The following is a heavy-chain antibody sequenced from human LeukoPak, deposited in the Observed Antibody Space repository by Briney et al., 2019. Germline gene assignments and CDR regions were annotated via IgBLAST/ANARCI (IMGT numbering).Heavy chain of an antibody. Sequence: SVKVSCKASGGTFSSYAISWVRQAPGQGLEWMGGIIPIFGTANYAQKFQGRGTITADESTSTAYMELTSMRSEDTAVYYCARPHGDSYCGGDCYYYWGQGTLVTVSS. CDR3: ARPHGDSYCGGDCYYY. V-gene: IGHV1-69*13. CDR1: GGTFSSYA. D-gene: IGHD2-21*01. J-gene: IGHJ4*02. CDR2: IIPIFGTA.